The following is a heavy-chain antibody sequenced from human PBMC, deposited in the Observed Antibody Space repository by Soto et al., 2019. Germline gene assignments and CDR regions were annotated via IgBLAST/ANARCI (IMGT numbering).Heavy chain of an antibody. V-gene: IGHV3-11*06. J-gene: IGHJ4*02. Sequence: PGVSLRLSCAASGFTFNEYYMSWIRQAPGKGLEWISYSSNSGTFARYADSVKGRFSISRDNAKNSLYLQINSLRGDDTAIYYCARSGDNYNLLDYWGQGTPVTVSS. D-gene: IGHD1-1*01. CDR3: ARSGDNYNLLDY. CDR2: SSNSGTFA. CDR1: GFTFNEYY.